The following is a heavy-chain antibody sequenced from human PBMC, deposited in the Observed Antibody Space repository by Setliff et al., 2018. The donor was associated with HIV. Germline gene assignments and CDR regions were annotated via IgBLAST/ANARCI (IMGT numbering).Heavy chain of an antibody. D-gene: IGHD2-21*02. Sequence: GESLKISCKASGYTFTNYWTAWARQMPGKGLEWMGIIHPRDFDIKYSQSFQGQVTISADKSISTAYLQWSSLKASDTAMYYCARLSVVTATRIYYFDYWGQGTLVTVSS. CDR2: IHPRDFDI. J-gene: IGHJ4*02. CDR1: GYTFTNYW. V-gene: IGHV5-51*01. CDR3: ARLSVVTATRIYYFDY.